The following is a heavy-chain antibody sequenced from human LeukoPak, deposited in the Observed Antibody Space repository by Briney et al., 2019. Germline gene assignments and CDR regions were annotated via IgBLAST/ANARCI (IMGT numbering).Heavy chain of an antibody. Sequence: QPGGSLTLSCAAAGFTFKDHLMHWVRQPPGKSPEWVSLISWVGLTTTYYADSVKGRFTISRDNSKNTLYLQMNSLRVEDTALYYCAKDKGSSSAYYMDVWGKGTTVTVSS. V-gene: IGHV3-43D*04. D-gene: IGHD6-13*01. CDR3: AKDKGSSSAYYMDV. J-gene: IGHJ6*03. CDR2: ISWVGLTTT. CDR1: GFTFKDHL.